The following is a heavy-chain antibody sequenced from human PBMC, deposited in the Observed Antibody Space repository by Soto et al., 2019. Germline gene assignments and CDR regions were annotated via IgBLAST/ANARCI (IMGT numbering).Heavy chain of an antibody. CDR1: GDSISNLDYF. CDR3: ARGRYCLTGRCFPNWFDS. D-gene: IGHD7-27*01. J-gene: IGHJ5*01. V-gene: IGHV4-30-4*01. CDR2: IYKSATT. Sequence: PSETLSLTCSVSGDSISNLDYFWAWIRQPPGQALEYIGYIYKSATTYYNPSFESRVAISVDMSKSQFSLNVTSVTAADTAVYFCARGRYCLTGRCFPNWFDSWGQGALVTVS.